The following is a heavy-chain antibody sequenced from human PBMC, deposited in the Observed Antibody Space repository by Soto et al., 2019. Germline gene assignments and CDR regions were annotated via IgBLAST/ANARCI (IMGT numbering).Heavy chain of an antibody. Sequence: ASVKVSCKASGYTFTSYDINWVRQATGQGLEWMGWMNPNSGNTGYAQKFQGRVTMTRNTSISTAYMELSSLRSEDTAVYYCARGSHYYDTYYYGMDVWGQGTTVTVSS. CDR3: ARGSHYYDTYYYGMDV. V-gene: IGHV1-8*01. CDR1: GYTFTSYD. J-gene: IGHJ6*02. D-gene: IGHD3-22*01. CDR2: MNPNSGNT.